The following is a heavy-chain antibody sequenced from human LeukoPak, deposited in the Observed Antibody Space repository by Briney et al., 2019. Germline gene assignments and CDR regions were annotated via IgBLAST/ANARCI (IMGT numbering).Heavy chain of an antibody. J-gene: IGHJ6*02. CDR2: ISYDGSNK. V-gene: IGHV3-30*03. CDR3: ATSASRHCSSTSCYYYYGMDV. D-gene: IGHD2-2*01. CDR1: GFTFSSYG. Sequence: GGSLRLSCAASGFTFSSYGMHWVRQAPGKGLEWVAVISYDGSNKYYADSVKGRFTISRDNSKNTLYLQMNSLRAEDTAVYYCATSASRHCSSTSCYYYYGMDVWGQGTTVTVSS.